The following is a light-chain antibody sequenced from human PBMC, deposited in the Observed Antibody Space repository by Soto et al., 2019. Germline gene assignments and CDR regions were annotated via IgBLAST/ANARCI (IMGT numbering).Light chain of an antibody. J-gene: IGKJ4*01. CDR2: AAS. Sequence: EIVLTQSPATLSLSPGERATLSCRASQSVSSSLAWYQQKPGQAPRLLIYAASNRATGIPARFSGSGSGTDFTLTITSLEPEDFAVYYCQQRSNWPLTFGGGTKVELK. V-gene: IGKV3-11*01. CDR3: QQRSNWPLT. CDR1: QSVSSS.